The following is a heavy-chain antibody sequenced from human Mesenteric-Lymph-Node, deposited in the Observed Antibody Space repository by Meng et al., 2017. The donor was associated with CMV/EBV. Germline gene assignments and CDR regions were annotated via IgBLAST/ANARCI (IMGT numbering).Heavy chain of an antibody. CDR2: IFYSGSA. CDR3: ARDTLTYSYGPGWIDP. V-gene: IGHV4-39*02. D-gene: IGHD3-10*01. J-gene: IGHJ5*02. CDR1: GGSISSSWHY. Sequence: RESALRLLKPSETLSLKCPVSGGSISSSWHYWGWIRQPPGKGLEWIGSIFYSGSAHYNPALESRVTISIDKSKNEFFLNLGSVTAADTAMYFCARDTLTYSYGPGWIDPWGQGTLVTVSS.